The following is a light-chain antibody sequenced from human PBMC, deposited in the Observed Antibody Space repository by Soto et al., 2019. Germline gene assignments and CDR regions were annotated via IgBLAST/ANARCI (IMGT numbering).Light chain of an antibody. J-gene: IGKJ2*01. CDR2: AAS. CDR3: QQTFSTPYT. CDR1: QGISSY. V-gene: IGKV1-9*01. Sequence: DIQLTQSPSFLSASVGDRVTITCRASQGISSYLAWYQQKPGKAPKLLIYAASTLQSGVPSRFSGSGSRTEFTLTISSLQPEDFATYYCQQTFSTPYTFGQGSKLEIK.